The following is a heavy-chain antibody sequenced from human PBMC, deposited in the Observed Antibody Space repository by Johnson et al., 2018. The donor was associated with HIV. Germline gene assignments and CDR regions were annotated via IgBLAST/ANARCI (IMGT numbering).Heavy chain of an antibody. D-gene: IGHD1-26*01. CDR1: GFTFSTSG. CDR2: IWYDGSNK. Sequence: QVQLVESGGGVVQPGRSLRLSCAASGFTFSTSGMHWVRQVPGKGLEWVAVIWYDGSNKYYADSVKGRFTISRDNSKNTLYLQMNSLRAEDTAVYYCARGALIVGATHAFDIWGQGTMVTVSS. V-gene: IGHV3-33*01. J-gene: IGHJ3*02. CDR3: ARGALIVGATHAFDI.